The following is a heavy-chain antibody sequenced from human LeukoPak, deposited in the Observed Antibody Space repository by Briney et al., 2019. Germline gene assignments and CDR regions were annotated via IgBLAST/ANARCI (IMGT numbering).Heavy chain of an antibody. CDR3: ARRRVAPSENYYYYYMDV. Sequence: SETLSLTCTVSGGSISSGNYYWGWIRQPPGKGLEWIGTIYYSGSTYYNPSLKSRVTISVDTSKNQFSLKLSSVTVADTALYYCARRRVAPSENYYYYYMDVWGKGTTVTVSS. D-gene: IGHD2-15*01. V-gene: IGHV4-39*01. CDR2: IYYSGST. CDR1: GGSISSGNYY. J-gene: IGHJ6*03.